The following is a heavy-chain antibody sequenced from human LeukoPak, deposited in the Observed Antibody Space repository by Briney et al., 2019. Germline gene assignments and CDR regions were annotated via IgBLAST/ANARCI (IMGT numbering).Heavy chain of an antibody. CDR1: GGSIISSTYY. V-gene: IGHV4-39*07. CDR2: LYYSGTT. D-gene: IGHD5/OR15-5a*01. CDR3: ARVAHDLYPYYFDS. Sequence: SETLSLTCTVSGGSIISSTYYWGWIRHPPGKGLEWIGHLYYSGTTYYNPSLKSRVTISVDTSKNQFSLRLSSVTAADTAVYYCARVAHDLYPYYFDSWGQGTLVTVSS. J-gene: IGHJ4*02.